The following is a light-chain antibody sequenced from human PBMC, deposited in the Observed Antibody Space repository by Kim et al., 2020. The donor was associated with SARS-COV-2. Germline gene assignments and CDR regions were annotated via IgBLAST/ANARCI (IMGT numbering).Light chain of an antibody. CDR1: QSVGTQ. J-gene: IGKJ5*01. Sequence: EIVLTQSPATLSLSPGERATLSCRASQSVGTQLAWYQQRPGQAPRLLLHDASNRATGIPARFSGSGSGTDFTLSISSLEPEDVAVYYCQQRSNWHITFGQGTRLEIK. CDR2: DAS. CDR3: QQRSNWHIT. V-gene: IGKV3-11*01.